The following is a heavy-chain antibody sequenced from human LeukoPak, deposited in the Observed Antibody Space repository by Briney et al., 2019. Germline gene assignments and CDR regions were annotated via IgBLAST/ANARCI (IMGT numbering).Heavy chain of an antibody. CDR1: GFTFSSYA. CDR3: AREGSGSQGGSDHYYYYYYMDV. D-gene: IGHD3-10*01. CDR2: ISHDGSNK. V-gene: IGHV3-30*04. J-gene: IGHJ6*03. Sequence: PGRSLRLSCAASGFTFSSYAMHWVRQAPGKGLEWVAVISHDGSNKYYADSVKGRFTISRDNSKNTLYLQMNSLRAEDTAVYYCAREGSGSQGGSDHYYYYYYMDVWGKGTTVTVSS.